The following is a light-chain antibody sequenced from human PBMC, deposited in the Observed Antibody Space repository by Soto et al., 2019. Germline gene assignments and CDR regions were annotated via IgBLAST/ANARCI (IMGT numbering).Light chain of an antibody. Sequence: EIVMTQSPATLSVSPGERATLSCRASQSVSSNLAWYHQKPGQAPRLLIYGASTRATGIPARFSGSGSGTEFTLTTSSLQSADFAVYYCQQYHNWPLWTFGQGTKVQIK. V-gene: IGKV3-15*01. CDR1: QSVSSN. CDR3: QQYHNWPLWT. CDR2: GAS. J-gene: IGKJ1*01.